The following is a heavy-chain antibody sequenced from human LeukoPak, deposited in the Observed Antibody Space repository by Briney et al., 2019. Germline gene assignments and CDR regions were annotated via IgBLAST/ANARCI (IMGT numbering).Heavy chain of an antibody. CDR2: INPNSGGT. CDR1: GYTFTGYY. CDR3: ARDWRGRSVVAATHGVGY. V-gene: IGHV1-2*02. J-gene: IGHJ4*02. D-gene: IGHD2-15*01. Sequence: ASVKVSCKASGYTFTGYYMHWVRQAPGQGLEWMGWINPNSGGTNYAQKFQGRVTMTRDTSISTAYMELSRLRSDDTAVYYCARDWRGRSVVAATHGVGYWGQGTLVTVSS.